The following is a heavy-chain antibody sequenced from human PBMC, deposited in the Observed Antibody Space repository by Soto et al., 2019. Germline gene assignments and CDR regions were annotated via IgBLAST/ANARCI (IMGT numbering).Heavy chain of an antibody. CDR1: GFTFSGHA. CDR2: ISAGSEGA. J-gene: IGHJ4*02. V-gene: IGHV3-23*01. Sequence: EVQLLESGGGLVQPGGALRLSCAASGFTFSGHAMSWVRQAPGKGLECISSISAGSEGAYYADSVKGRFTISRDNSNNTLDLQMNSLRAEDTAVYYCARDLWWYLHWGQGTLVTVSS. D-gene: IGHD2-15*01. CDR3: ARDLWWYLH.